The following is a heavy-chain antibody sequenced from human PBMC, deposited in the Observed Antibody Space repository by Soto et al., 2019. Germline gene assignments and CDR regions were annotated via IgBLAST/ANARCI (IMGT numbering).Heavy chain of an antibody. J-gene: IGHJ4*02. D-gene: IGHD6-6*01. CDR3: APSSIAARLGFDY. Sequence: PGGSLRLSCAASGFTFSSYAMHWVRQAPGKGLEWVAVISYDGSNKYYADSVKGRFTISRDNSKNTLYLQMNSLRAEDTAVYYCAPSSIAARLGFDYWGQGTLVTVSS. CDR1: GFTFSSYA. CDR2: ISYDGSNK. V-gene: IGHV3-30-3*01.